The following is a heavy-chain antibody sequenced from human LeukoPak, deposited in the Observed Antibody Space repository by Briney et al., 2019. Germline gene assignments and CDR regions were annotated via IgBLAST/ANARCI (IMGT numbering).Heavy chain of an antibody. V-gene: IGHV4-59*08. CDR3: ARSPTLYHFDY. J-gene: IGHJ4*02. D-gene: IGHD2-2*02. Sequence: SETLSLTCTVSGGSISSYYWSWIRQPPGKGLEWTGYIYYTGSTDYNPSLKSRVTISVDTSKNQFSLKLSSVTAADTAVYYCARSPTLYHFDYWGQGTLVTVSS. CDR1: GGSISSYY. CDR2: IYYTGST.